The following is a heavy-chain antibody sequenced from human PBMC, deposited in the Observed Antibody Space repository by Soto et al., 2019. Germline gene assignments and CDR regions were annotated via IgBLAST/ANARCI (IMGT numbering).Heavy chain of an antibody. CDR3: ARGPGAAASYYYYGMDV. J-gene: IGHJ6*02. D-gene: IGHD2-2*01. CDR2: IYSGGST. CDR1: GFTVSSNY. V-gene: IGHV3-53*01. Sequence: EVQLVESGGGLIQPGGSLRLSCAASGFTVSSNYMSWVRQAPGKGLEWVSVIYSGGSTYYADSVKGRFTISRDNSKNTLYLQMNSLRAEDTAVYYCARGPGAAASYYYYGMDVWGQGTTVIVSS.